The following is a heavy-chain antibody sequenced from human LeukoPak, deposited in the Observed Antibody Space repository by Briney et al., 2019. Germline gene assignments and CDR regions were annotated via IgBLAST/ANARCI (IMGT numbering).Heavy chain of an antibody. CDR1: GFTFDDYA. CDR3: ATERDSSWTFDS. Sequence: GGSLRLSCAASGFTFDDYAMHWVRQAPGKGLEWVSGISWNSGSIDYADSVKGRFTISRDNAKNSLYLQMNSLRAEDTAVYYCATERDSSWTFDSWGQGTLVTVSS. D-gene: IGHD6-13*01. J-gene: IGHJ4*02. CDR2: ISWNSGSI. V-gene: IGHV3-9*01.